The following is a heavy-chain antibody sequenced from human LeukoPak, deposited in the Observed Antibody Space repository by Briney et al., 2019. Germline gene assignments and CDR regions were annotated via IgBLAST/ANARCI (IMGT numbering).Heavy chain of an antibody. V-gene: IGHV4-39*01. CDR2: LYYSGST. Sequence: PSETLSLTCTVSGGSISSSTYYWGWIRQPPGKGLEWIGTLYYSGSTYYNPSLKSRLTISVETSKNQFSLKLSSVTAADTAVYYCARFFESYTPGVVQGVRTYPDYWGQGTLVTVSS. D-gene: IGHD3-10*01. J-gene: IGHJ4*02. CDR1: GGSISSSTYY. CDR3: ARFFESYTPGVVQGVRTYPDY.